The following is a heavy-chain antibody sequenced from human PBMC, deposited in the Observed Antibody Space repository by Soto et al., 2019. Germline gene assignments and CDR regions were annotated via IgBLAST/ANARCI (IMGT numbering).Heavy chain of an antibody. J-gene: IGHJ6*02. V-gene: IGHV3-33*01. D-gene: IGHD3-9*01. Sequence: GGSLRLSCAASGFTFSSYGMHWVRQAPGKGLEWVAVIWYDGSNKYYADSVKGRFTISRDNSKNTLYLQMNSLRAEDTAVYYCARDINDILTGPQQTEYYYYGMDVWGQGTTVTVSS. CDR1: GFTFSSYG. CDR3: ARDINDILTGPQQTEYYYYGMDV. CDR2: IWYDGSNK.